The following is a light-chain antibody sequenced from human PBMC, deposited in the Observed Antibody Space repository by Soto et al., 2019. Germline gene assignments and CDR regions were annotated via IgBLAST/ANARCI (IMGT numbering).Light chain of an antibody. CDR3: SSYTSTTPVV. CDR1: SSDVGGYNY. J-gene: IGLJ2*01. CDR2: EVS. Sequence: QSVLTQPASVSGSPGQSITISCTGTSSDVGGYNYVSWYQQYPGKAPKLMIYEVSNRPSGVSNRFSGSKSGYTASLTISGLQAEDEADYYCSSYTSTTPVVFGGGTKLTVL. V-gene: IGLV2-14*01.